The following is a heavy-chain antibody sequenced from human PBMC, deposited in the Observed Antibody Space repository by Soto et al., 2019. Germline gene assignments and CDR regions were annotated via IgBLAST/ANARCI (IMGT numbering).Heavy chain of an antibody. CDR1: GYTFTSYA. D-gene: IGHD2-8*01. V-gene: IGHV1-3*05. Sequence: QVHLVQSGAEEKKPGASVKVSCKASGYTFTSYAMYWVRQAPGQRLEWMGWINAGNGNTKYSQKFQGRVTITRDTSASTAYMELSSLRSEDTAVYYCARDLGYCTNGVCYPAWFDPWGQGTLVTVPS. J-gene: IGHJ5*02. CDR3: ARDLGYCTNGVCYPAWFDP. CDR2: INAGNGNT.